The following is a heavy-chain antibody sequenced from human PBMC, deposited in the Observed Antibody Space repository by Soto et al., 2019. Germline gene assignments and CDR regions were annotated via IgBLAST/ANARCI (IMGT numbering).Heavy chain of an antibody. D-gene: IGHD1-20*01. CDR2: FDPEDGET. Sequence: ASVKVSCKVSGYTLTELSMHWVRQAPGKGLEWMGGFDPEDGETIYAQKFQGRVTMTEDTSTDTAYMELSSLRSEDTAVYYCATGFNSQTSWNYYYYGMDVWGQGTTVTVSS. CDR1: GYTLTELS. J-gene: IGHJ6*02. V-gene: IGHV1-24*01. CDR3: ATGFNSQTSWNYYYYGMDV.